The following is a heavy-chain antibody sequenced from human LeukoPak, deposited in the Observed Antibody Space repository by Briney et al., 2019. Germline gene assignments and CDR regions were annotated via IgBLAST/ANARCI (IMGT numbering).Heavy chain of an antibody. D-gene: IGHD3-3*01. CDR3: WSGLDY. CDR2: IRSKPNSYAT. Sequence: GGSLRLSCAASGFTFSGSAMHWLRPASGKGLEWVGRIRSKPNSYATAYAASVTGRFTISRDDSKNTAYLQMNSLKTEDTAVYYCWSGLDYWGQGSLVTVSS. CDR1: GFTFSGSA. J-gene: IGHJ4*02. V-gene: IGHV3-73*01.